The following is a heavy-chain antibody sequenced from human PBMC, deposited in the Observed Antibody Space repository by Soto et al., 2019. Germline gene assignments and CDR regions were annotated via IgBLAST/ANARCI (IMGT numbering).Heavy chain of an antibody. D-gene: IGHD3-10*01. CDR3: ARDRGDAFDI. Sequence: EVQLVESGGGLVQPGGSLRLSCAASGFTLSSNYMSWVRQAPGKGLEWVSVIYSGGSTYYVDSVKGRFTITKDNSKNTLDLQMNSLRAEDTAVYYCARDRGDAFDIWGQGTTVTVSS. CDR2: IYSGGST. J-gene: IGHJ3*02. CDR1: GFTLSSNY. V-gene: IGHV3-66*01.